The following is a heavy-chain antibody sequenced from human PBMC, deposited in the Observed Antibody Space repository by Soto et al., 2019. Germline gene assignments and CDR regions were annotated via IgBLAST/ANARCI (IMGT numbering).Heavy chain of an antibody. CDR1: GGSLSGGSYY. CDR2: IYDSGAT. D-gene: IGHD3-16*01. J-gene: IGHJ5*02. CDR3: ARDWGPYWFDP. Sequence: SETLSLTCTVSGGSLSGGSYYWNWIRQPPGKQMEWIGYIYDSGATKYNPSLKSRVTISQDTSKNQFSLKMNSVTPSDTAVYYCARDWGPYWFDPWGQGILVTVS. V-gene: IGHV4-61*01.